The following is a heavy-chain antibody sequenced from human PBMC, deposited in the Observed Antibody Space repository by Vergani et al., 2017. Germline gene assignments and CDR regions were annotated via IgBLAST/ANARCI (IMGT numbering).Heavy chain of an antibody. CDR3: ARGGEYYYDSSGYGFDY. V-gene: IGHV3-48*01. J-gene: IGHJ4*02. Sequence: EVQLVESGGGLVQPVGSLRLSCAASGFTFSSYSMNWVRQAPGKGLEWVSYISSSSSTIYYADSVKGRFTISRDNAKNSLYLQMNSLRAEDTAVYYCARGGEYYYDSSGYGFDYWGQGTLVTVSS. CDR1: GFTFSSYS. CDR2: ISSSSSTI. D-gene: IGHD3-22*01.